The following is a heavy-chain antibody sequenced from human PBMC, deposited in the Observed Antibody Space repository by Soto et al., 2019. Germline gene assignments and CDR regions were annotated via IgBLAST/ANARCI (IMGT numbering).Heavy chain of an antibody. Sequence: GGSLRLSCAASGFTFGDYYMSWIRQAQVPGRELVSHISSSGSTKYYADSVEGRFTISRDNAKNSLYLQMNSLRAEDTAVYYCARVGDSSTIFGVPIPKYFDPWGQGALVTVSS. CDR1: GFTFGDYY. D-gene: IGHD3-3*01. CDR3: ARVGDSSTIFGVPIPKYFDP. J-gene: IGHJ5*02. V-gene: IGHV3-11*01. CDR2: ISSSGSTK.